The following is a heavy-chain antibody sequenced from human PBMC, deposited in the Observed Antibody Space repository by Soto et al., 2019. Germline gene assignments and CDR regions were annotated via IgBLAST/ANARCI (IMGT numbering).Heavy chain of an antibody. V-gene: IGHV1-69*06. D-gene: IGHD3-3*01. Sequence: QMQLVQSGAEVKKPGSSVKVSCKASGGTLSSFINYPINWVRQAPGQGLEWMGGIVPNVGTVNYAQKFQGRVTIPADKSTGTAYMEVSSLRSEDTALYYCARRDTSGFLRYFDNCGQGTLVTVSS. J-gene: IGHJ4*02. CDR1: GGTLSSFINYP. CDR3: ARRDTSGFLRYFDN. CDR2: IVPNVGTV.